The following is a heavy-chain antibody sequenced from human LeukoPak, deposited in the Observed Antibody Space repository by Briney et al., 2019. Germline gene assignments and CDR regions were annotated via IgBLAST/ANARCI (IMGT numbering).Heavy chain of an antibody. V-gene: IGHV4-39*01. Sequence: SETLSLTCTVSGGSISGSSYNCVWVRQPPGKGLEWIGTIYYSGSTYYNPSLKSRVTISVDTSKNQFSLNLGSVTAADTAVYYCARRTATGRFDPWGQGTLVTVSS. CDR3: ARRTATGRFDP. CDR2: IYYSGST. CDR1: GGSISGSSYN. D-gene: IGHD1-1*01. J-gene: IGHJ5*02.